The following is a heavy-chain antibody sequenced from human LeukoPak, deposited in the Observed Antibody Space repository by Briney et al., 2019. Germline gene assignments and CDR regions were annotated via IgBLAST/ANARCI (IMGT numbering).Heavy chain of an antibody. Sequence: GASVKVSCKASGGTFSSYAISWVRPAPGQGLEWMGGIIPIFGTANYAQKFQGRVTITADESTSTAYMELSSLRSDDTAVYYCARAVDTAMAGYYYYMDVWGKGTTVTVSS. D-gene: IGHD5-18*01. CDR2: IIPIFGTA. V-gene: IGHV1-69*13. J-gene: IGHJ6*03. CDR1: GGTFSSYA. CDR3: ARAVDTAMAGYYYYMDV.